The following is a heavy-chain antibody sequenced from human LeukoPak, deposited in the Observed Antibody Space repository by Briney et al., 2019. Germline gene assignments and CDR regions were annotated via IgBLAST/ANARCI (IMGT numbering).Heavy chain of an antibody. Sequence: GGSLRLSCAASGFKFDDYGMSWVRQAPGKGLEWVCDINWNGAWTGYADSVKGRFTISRDNAKNSLYLQTNSLRAEDTALYYCAGYYYDSSRGFDLWGQGTLVTVSA. CDR1: GFKFDDYG. CDR3: AGYYYDSSRGFDL. J-gene: IGHJ5*02. V-gene: IGHV3-20*04. CDR2: INWNGAWT. D-gene: IGHD3-22*01.